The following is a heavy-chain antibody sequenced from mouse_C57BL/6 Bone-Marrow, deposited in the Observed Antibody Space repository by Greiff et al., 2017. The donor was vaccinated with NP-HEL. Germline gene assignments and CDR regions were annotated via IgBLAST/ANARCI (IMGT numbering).Heavy chain of an antibody. J-gene: IGHJ3*01. CDR3: ARYRWPPFAY. D-gene: IGHD2-14*01. V-gene: IGHV1-81*01. CDR2: IYPRSGNT. Sequence: VQGVESGAELARPGASVKLSCKASGYTFTSYGISWVKQRTGQGLEWIGEIYPRSGNTYYNEKFKGKATLTADKSSSTAYMELRSLTSEDSAVYFGARYRWPPFAYWGQGTRVTVSA. CDR1: GYTFTSYG.